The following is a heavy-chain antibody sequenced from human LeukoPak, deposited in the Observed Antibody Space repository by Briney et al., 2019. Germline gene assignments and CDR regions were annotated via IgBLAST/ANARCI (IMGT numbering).Heavy chain of an antibody. V-gene: IGHV3-21*04. D-gene: IGHD6-13*01. CDR1: GFSFSSHA. J-gene: IGHJ4*02. CDR2: ISSDGRDI. CDR3: AKDRLGEQQLVKNGRGRAFDY. Sequence: PGGSLRLSCAASGFSFSSHAMNWVRLAPGKGLEWVSFISSDGRDIFYSDSVRGRFTISRDNAKNSLSLQMNSLRAEDTAVYYCAKDRLGEQQLVKNGRGRAFDYWGQGTLVTVSS.